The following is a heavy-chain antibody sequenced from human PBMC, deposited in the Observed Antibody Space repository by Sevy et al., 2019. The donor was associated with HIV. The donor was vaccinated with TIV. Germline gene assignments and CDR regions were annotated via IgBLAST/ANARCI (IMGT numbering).Heavy chain of an antibody. CDR3: ARGGIAARPPDAFDI. CDR1: GFTFSSYS. Sequence: GGSLRLSCAASGFTFSSYSMNWVRQAPGKGLEWVSYISSSSTIYYADSVKGRFTISRDNAKNSLYLQMNSLRAEDTAVYYCARGGIAARPPDAFDIWGQGTMVTVSS. V-gene: IGHV3-48*01. CDR2: ISSSSTI. D-gene: IGHD6-6*01. J-gene: IGHJ3*02.